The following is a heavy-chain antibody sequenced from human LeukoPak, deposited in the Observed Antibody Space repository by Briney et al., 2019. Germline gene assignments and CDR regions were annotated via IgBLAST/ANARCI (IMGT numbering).Heavy chain of an antibody. Sequence: GGSLRLSCVASGFTFNIYAMTWVRQAPGKGLEWVSAISGSGGSTYYADSVKGRFTISRDNSKNTLYLQMNSLRAEDTAVYYCAKAEGSSGWELDYWGQGTLVTVSS. CDR3: AKAEGSSGWELDY. CDR1: GFTFNIYA. J-gene: IGHJ4*02. D-gene: IGHD6-19*01. CDR2: ISGSGGST. V-gene: IGHV3-23*01.